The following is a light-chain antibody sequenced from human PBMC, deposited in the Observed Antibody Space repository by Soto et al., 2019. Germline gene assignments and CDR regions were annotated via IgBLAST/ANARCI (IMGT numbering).Light chain of an antibody. CDR3: QQSYSTPWT. J-gene: IGKJ1*01. Sequence: DIQMTQSPSSLSASVGDRVTITCQASQDISNYLNWYQQKPGKAPKLLIYDASNLETGVPSRFSGSGSGTDFTLTISSLQPEDFETYYCQQSYSTPWTFGQGTKVDIK. CDR1: QDISNY. CDR2: DAS. V-gene: IGKV1-39*01.